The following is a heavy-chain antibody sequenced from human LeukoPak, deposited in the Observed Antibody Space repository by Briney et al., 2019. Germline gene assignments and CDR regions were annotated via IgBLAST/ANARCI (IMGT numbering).Heavy chain of an antibody. CDR3: ARGADHGGSYYPD. CDR2: MKTDGTRI. D-gene: IGHD3-10*01. V-gene: IGHV3-74*01. CDR1: GFRFSNSW. Sequence: GGSLRLSCAASGFRFSNSWMYWVRQGPGKGPVWVSRMKTDGTRIEYADSVKGRSTISRDNAKNTLFLQMSSLRVEDTAVYYCARGADHGGSYYPDWGQGTRVTVSS. J-gene: IGHJ4*02.